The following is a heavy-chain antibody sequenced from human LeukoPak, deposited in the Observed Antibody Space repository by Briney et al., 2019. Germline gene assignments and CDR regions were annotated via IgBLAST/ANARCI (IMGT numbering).Heavy chain of an antibody. J-gene: IGHJ1*01. V-gene: IGHV3-9*01. CDR1: GFTFDDYA. Sequence: GGSLRLSCAASGFTFDDYAVHWVRQAPGKGLEWVSGISWNSGSIGYADSVKGRFTISRDNAKNSLYLQMNSLRAEDTALYYCAKGLAGSGWYHEYFQHWGQGTLVTVSS. CDR3: AKGLAGSGWYHEYFQH. CDR2: ISWNSGSI. D-gene: IGHD6-19*01.